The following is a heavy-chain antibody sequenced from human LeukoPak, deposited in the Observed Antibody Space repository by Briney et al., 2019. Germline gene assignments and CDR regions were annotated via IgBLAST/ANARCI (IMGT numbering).Heavy chain of an antibody. CDR2: IIPIFCTA. D-gene: IGHD2-15*01. Sequence: SVKVSCKASGGTFSSYAISWVRQAPGQGLEWMGGIIPIFCTANYAQKFQGRVTITADEPTSTAYMELSSLRSEDTAVYYCARGGPSILVVVAAQYDAFDIWGQGTLVTVSS. CDR1: GGTFSSYA. V-gene: IGHV1-69*13. CDR3: ARGGPSILVVVAAQYDAFDI. J-gene: IGHJ3*02.